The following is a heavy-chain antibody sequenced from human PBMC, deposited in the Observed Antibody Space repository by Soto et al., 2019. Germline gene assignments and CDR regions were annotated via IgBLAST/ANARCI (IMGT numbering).Heavy chain of an antibody. CDR1: GFTVSSNY. J-gene: IGHJ5*02. Sequence: EVQLVESGGGLVQPGGSLRLSCAAPGFTVSSNYMSWVRQAPGKGLEWVSVIYSGGSTYYADSVKGRFTISRHNSKNTLYLQMNSLRAEDTAVYYCAREVGHGWFDPWGQGTLVTVSS. V-gene: IGHV3-53*04. CDR2: IYSGGST. CDR3: AREVGHGWFDP.